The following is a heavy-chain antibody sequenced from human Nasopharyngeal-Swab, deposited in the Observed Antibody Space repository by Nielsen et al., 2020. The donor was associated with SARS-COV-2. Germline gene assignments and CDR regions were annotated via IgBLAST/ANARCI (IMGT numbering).Heavy chain of an antibody. CDR1: GLTFSNAW. Sequence: GESLKISCAASGLTFSNAWMSWVRQAPGKGLEWVGRIKSKTDGGTTDYAAPVKGRFTISRDDSKNTLYLQMNSLKTEDTAVYYCGKAVAGTVDYWGQGTLVTVSS. V-gene: IGHV3-15*01. CDR2: IKSKTDGGTT. D-gene: IGHD6-19*01. J-gene: IGHJ4*02. CDR3: GKAVAGTVDY.